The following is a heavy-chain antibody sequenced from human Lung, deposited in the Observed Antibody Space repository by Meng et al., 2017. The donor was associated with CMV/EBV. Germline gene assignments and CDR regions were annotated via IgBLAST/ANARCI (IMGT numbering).Heavy chain of an antibody. J-gene: IGHJ3*02. V-gene: IGHV3-30*02. Sequence: GESXKISXVASGFTFNSYGMHWVRQAPGEGLERVTFIHYDGSYKYYADSVKGRFTISRDNSKNMVYLEMSSLNVADTAIYYCAKDFHRSGSSDVFDIWGQGXMVTVSS. CDR3: AKDFHRSGSSDVFDI. CDR2: IHYDGSYK. D-gene: IGHD3-10*01. CDR1: GFTFNSYG.